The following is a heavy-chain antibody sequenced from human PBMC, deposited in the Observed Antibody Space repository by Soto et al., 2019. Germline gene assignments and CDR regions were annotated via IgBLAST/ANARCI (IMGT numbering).Heavy chain of an antibody. Sequence: VGSLRLSCVVSGFTFSSSAINWVRQAPGKGLEWVSTISGSGVAKFYADSVKGRFTISRDNSNNTVSLQMNSLRAEDAAVYYCAKDRSPGATTWNVYWGQGTLVTVS. D-gene: IGHD1-1*01. J-gene: IGHJ1*01. V-gene: IGHV3-23*01. CDR3: AKDRSPGATTWNVY. CDR2: ISGSGVAK. CDR1: GFTFSSSA.